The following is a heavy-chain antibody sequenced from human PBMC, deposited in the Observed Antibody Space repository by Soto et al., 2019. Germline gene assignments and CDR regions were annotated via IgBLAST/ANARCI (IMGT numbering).Heavy chain of an antibody. D-gene: IGHD3-10*01. J-gene: IGHJ4*02. V-gene: IGHV1-3*01. CDR1: GYTFTSYD. CDR3: ARGGPPIDY. CDR2: INAGNGNT. Sequence: ASVKVSCKASGYTFTSYDINWVRQATGQRLEWMGWINAGNGNTKYSQKFQGRVTITRDTSASTAYMELSSLRSEDTAVYYCARGGPPIDYWGQGTLVTVSS.